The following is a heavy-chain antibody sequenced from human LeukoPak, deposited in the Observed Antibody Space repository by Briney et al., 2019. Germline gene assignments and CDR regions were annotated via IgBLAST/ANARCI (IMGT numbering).Heavy chain of an antibody. V-gene: IGHV4-34*01. CDR3: ARGPYSYDSSGAFDI. J-gene: IGHJ3*02. D-gene: IGHD3-22*01. CDR2: INHSGDT. CDR1: GGSFSDYS. Sequence: SETLSLTCAVYGGSFSDYSWSWIRQPPGKGLEWIGEINHSGDTNYNPSLKSRVTISVDTSKNQFSLQLGSVTAADTAVYFCARGPYSYDSSGAFDIWGQGTMVTVSS.